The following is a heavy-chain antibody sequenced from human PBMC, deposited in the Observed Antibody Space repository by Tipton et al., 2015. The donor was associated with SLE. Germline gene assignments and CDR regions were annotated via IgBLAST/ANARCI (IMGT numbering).Heavy chain of an antibody. CDR2: IYYSGST. V-gene: IGHV4-39*01. Sequence: LRLSCTVSGASISSSSYYWGWIRQPPGKGLEWIGTIYYSGSTYYNPSLKSRVTVSVDTSKNQFSLKLSSVTAADTAVYYCARVGGTLASTFDYWGQGARVTVSS. CDR3: ARVGGTLASTFDY. J-gene: IGHJ4*02. D-gene: IGHD1/OR15-1a*01. CDR1: GASISSSSYY.